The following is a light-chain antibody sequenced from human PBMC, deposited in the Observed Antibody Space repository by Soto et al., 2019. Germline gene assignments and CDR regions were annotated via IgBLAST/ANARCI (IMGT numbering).Light chain of an antibody. J-gene: IGKJ1*01. CDR3: QQYYSYPRP. Sequence: AIRMTQSPSSLSASTGDRVTITSRASQGISSYLAWYQQKPGKAPKLLIYAAPTLQRGVPSRFSGSGSGTDVTLTISCLQSEDFASYYCQQYYSYPRPFGQGTKVEIK. V-gene: IGKV1-8*01. CDR2: AAP. CDR1: QGISSY.